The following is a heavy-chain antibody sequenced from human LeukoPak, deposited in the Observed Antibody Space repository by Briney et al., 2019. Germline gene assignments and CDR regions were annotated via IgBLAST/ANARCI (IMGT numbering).Heavy chain of an antibody. CDR3: AKDGKTRNWNYFQAKPVY. J-gene: IGHJ4*02. Sequence: GASVKVSCKASGGTFNNYGINWVRQAPGQGLEWMGGIIPIFDTPYYAQNFQDRFTITADESTSTAYMELTSLRSEDTAIYYCAKDGKTRNWNYFQAKPVYWGQGTLVTVSS. CDR2: IIPIFDTP. CDR1: GGTFNNYG. D-gene: IGHD1-7*01. V-gene: IGHV1-69*13.